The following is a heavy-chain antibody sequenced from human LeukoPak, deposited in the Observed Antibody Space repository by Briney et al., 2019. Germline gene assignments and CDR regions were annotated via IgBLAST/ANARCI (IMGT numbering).Heavy chain of an antibody. CDR2: IYHSGST. D-gene: IGHD1-20*01. Sequence: PGGSLRLSCASFGFTFSSSAGGWFGRPPGKGLGGFGEIYHSGSTNYIPSLKSRVTISIDKPKNQFPLKLSSVIAADTAVYYCARDFRERRGITGPHGMDVWGQGTTVTVSS. CDR1: GFTFSSSA. J-gene: IGHJ6*02. V-gene: IGHV4-4*02. CDR3: ARDFRERRGITGPHGMDV.